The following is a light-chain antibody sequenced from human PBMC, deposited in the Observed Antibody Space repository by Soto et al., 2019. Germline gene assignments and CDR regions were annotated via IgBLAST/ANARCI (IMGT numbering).Light chain of an antibody. CDR3: QRYGSSPPWT. Sequence: EIVLTQSPGTLSLSPGERATLFCRASQSVSSSYLAWYQQKPGQAPRLLIYGASSRATGIPDRFSGSGSGTDVTLTISRLEPEDFAVYYCQRYGSSPPWTFGQGTKVEIK. CDR2: GAS. V-gene: IGKV3-20*01. CDR1: QSVSSSY. J-gene: IGKJ1*01.